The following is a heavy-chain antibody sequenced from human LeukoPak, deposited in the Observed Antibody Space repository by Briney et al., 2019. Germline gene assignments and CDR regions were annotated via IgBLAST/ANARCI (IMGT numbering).Heavy chain of an antibody. CDR1: GFTFSSYG. CDR2: ISGSGGST. Sequence: GGSLRLSCAASGFTFSSYGMSWVRQAPGKGLEWVSAISGSGGSTYYADSVKGRFTISRDNAKNSLYLQMNSLRAEDTAVYYCARFGGYYDILTGYYHGHFDYWGQGTLVTVPS. V-gene: IGHV3-23*01. D-gene: IGHD3-9*01. CDR3: ARFGGYYDILTGYYHGHFDY. J-gene: IGHJ4*02.